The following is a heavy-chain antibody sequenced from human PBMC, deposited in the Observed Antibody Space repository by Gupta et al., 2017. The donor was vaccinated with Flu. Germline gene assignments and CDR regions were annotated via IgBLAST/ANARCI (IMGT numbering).Heavy chain of an antibody. V-gene: IGHV1-58*02. CDR1: GFSFSGSA. D-gene: IGHD2-21*01. CDR2: IVVGTGNT. J-gene: IGHJ4*02. Sequence: QMQLLQSGPEVKKPGTSVKVSCKASGFSFSGSAMQWVRQARGQRLEWIGWIVVGTGNTKYEQKFQERVTITRDMSTSTTYMEVSSLRSEDTAVYYCAATKGGDFPYFDYWGPGTLVTVSS. CDR3: AATKGGDFPYFDY.